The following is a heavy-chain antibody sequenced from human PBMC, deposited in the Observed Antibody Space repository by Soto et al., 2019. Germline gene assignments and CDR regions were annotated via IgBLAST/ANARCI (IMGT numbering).Heavy chain of an antibody. CDR3: ARGNNPPYYDYAWGSYRFWFDP. V-gene: IGHV4-31*03. J-gene: IGHJ5*02. CDR2: IYYSGST. Sequence: PSETLSLTCTVSGGSISSGGYYWSWIRQHPGKGLEWIGYIYYSGSTYYNPSLKSRVTISVDTSKNQFSLKLSSVTAADTAVYYCARGNNPPYYDYAWGSYRFWFDPWGQGTLVTVSS. CDR1: GGSISSGGYY. D-gene: IGHD3-16*02.